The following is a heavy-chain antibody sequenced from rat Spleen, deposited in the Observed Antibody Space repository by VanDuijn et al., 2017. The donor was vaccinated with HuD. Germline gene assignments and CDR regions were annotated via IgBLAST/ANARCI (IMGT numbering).Heavy chain of an antibody. D-gene: IGHD1-1*01. CDR1: GFTFSNYY. CDR3: GRHGGYYSGDNWFGY. V-gene: IGHV5-25*01. J-gene: IGHJ3*01. Sequence: EVQLVESGGGLVLPGRSTKLSCAASGFTFSNYYMAWVRQAPTKGLEWVASISIGGDNTYYRDSVKGRFTISRNNAKSTLYLQMDSLRSEDTATYYCGRHGGYYSGDNWFGYWGQGTLVTVSS. CDR2: ISIGGDNT.